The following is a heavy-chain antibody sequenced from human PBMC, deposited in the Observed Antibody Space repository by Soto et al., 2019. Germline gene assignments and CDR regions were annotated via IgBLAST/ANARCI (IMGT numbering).Heavy chain of an antibody. D-gene: IGHD2-15*01. CDR2: IWYDGSNK. V-gene: IGHV3-33*01. Sequence: GGSLRLSCVASGFTFTDHGMHWVRQAPGKGLEWVAVIWYDGSNKYYGDSVKGRFTISRDNSKNTLYLQMNSLRAEDTAVYYCARGLASCSGGSCYIDFWGQGTLVTVSS. CDR3: ARGLASCSGGSCYIDF. CDR1: GFTFTDHG. J-gene: IGHJ4*02.